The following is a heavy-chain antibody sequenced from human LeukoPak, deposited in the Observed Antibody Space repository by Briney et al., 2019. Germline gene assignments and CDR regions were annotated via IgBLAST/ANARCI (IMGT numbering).Heavy chain of an antibody. D-gene: IGHD6-19*01. CDR1: GFTFSSYV. Sequence: GGSLRLSCAASGFTFSSYVMSWVRQAPGKGLEWVSGISGSGGSTYYADSVKGRFTISRDNSKSTLYLQMNSLRAEDTAVYYCAEGGIAVAGDFDYWGQGTLVTVSS. V-gene: IGHV3-23*01. CDR2: ISGSGGST. CDR3: AEGGIAVAGDFDY. J-gene: IGHJ4*02.